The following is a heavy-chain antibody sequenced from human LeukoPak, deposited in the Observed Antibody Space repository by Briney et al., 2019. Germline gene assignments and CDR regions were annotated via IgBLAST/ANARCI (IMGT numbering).Heavy chain of an antibody. CDR1: GESFSGYY. CDR2: INHSGST. CDR3: ARTRYYYNSRSYGAPYYFDY. Sequence: SETLSLTCVVYGESFSGYYWSWIRQPPGKGLEWIEEINHSGSTNYNPSLKSRVTISVDTSKNQFSLKLSSVTAADTAVYYCARTRYYYNSRSYGAPYYFDYWGQGTLVTVSS. J-gene: IGHJ4*02. V-gene: IGHV4-34*01. D-gene: IGHD3-10*01.